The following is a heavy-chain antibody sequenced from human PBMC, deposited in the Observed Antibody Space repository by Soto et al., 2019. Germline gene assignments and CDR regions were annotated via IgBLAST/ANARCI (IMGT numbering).Heavy chain of an antibody. CDR1: EYSFTSYY. V-gene: IGHV1-46*01. CDR3: AATRGYSPPFDS. Sequence: ASVKDSCKASEYSFTSYYMHWVRRAPGQGLEWMGMVDPSGDNTGYPQKFQGRVTMTSDTSTSTVYMELSSLRSEDTAMYYCAATRGYSPPFDSWGQGTRVTVSS. D-gene: IGHD3-22*01. J-gene: IGHJ4*02. CDR2: VDPSGDNT.